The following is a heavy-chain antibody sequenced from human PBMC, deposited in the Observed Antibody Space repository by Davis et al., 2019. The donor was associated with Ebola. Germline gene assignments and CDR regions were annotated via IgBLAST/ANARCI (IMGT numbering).Heavy chain of an antibody. Sequence: GESLKISCAASGFTFSNAWMSWVRQAPGKGLEWVGRIKSKTDGGTTDYAAPVKGRFTISRDDSKNTLYLQMNSLRAEDTAVYYCAKVRVLLWFGEPAFDIWGQGTMVTVSS. CDR1: GFTFSNAW. V-gene: IGHV3-15*01. CDR3: AKVRVLLWFGEPAFDI. D-gene: IGHD3-10*01. J-gene: IGHJ3*02. CDR2: IKSKTDGGTT.